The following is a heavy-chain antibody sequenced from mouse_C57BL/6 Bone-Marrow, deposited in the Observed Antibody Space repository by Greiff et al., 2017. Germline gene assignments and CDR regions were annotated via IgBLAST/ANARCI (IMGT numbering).Heavy chain of an antibody. J-gene: IGHJ1*03. CDR3: ARYYYGSYWYFDV. D-gene: IGHD1-1*01. V-gene: IGHV1-54*01. Sequence: LEESGAELVRPGTSVKVSCKASGYAFTNYLIEWVKQRPGQGLEWIGVINPGSGGTNYNEKFKGKATLTADKSSSTAYMQLSSLTSEDSAVXFCARYYYGSYWYFDVWGTGTTVTVSS. CDR2: INPGSGGT. CDR1: GYAFTNYL.